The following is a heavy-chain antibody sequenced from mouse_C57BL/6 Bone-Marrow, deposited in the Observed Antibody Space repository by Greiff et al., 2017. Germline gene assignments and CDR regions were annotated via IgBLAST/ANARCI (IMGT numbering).Heavy chain of an antibody. V-gene: IGHV14-4*01. CDR3: TTYLYYYGSSSFAY. CDR2: IDPENGDT. D-gene: IGHD1-1*01. CDR1: GFNIKDDY. J-gene: IGHJ3*01. Sequence: DVKLVESGAELVRPGASVKLSCTASGFNIKDDYMHWVKQRPEQGLEWIGWIDPENGDTEYASKFQGKATITADTSSNTAYLQLSSLTSEDTAVYYCTTYLYYYGSSSFAYWGQGTLVTVSA.